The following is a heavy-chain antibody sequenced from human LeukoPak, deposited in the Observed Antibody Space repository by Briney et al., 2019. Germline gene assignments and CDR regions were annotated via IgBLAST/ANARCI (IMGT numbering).Heavy chain of an antibody. CDR2: ISLDDVNT. J-gene: IGHJ4*02. D-gene: IGHD3-22*01. V-gene: IGHV1-18*01. CDR1: GYTFSSDG. CDR3: AGDVEKSIRWLYH. Sequence: ASVKVSCKAPGYTFSSDGITWVRQAPEQGLEWIGWISLDDVNTNYAQKFQGRVTMTTDSSTNTAYMELRSLRSDDTARYYCAGDVEKSIRWLYHWGQGTLVTVSS.